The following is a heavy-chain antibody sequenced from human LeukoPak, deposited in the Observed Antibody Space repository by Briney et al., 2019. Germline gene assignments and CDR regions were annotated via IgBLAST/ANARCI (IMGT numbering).Heavy chain of an antibody. D-gene: IGHD2-21*01. CDR1: GFTFTNCW. J-gene: IGHJ5*02. Sequence: GGSLRLSCAASGFTFTNCWMSWVRQAPGKGLEWVANIKQDGSDKFYVDSVKGRFTISRDNSKNTLYLQMNSLRAEDTAVYYCAKEGFALGLFDPWGQGTLVTVSS. V-gene: IGHV3-7*03. CDR3: AKEGFALGLFDP. CDR2: IKQDGSDK.